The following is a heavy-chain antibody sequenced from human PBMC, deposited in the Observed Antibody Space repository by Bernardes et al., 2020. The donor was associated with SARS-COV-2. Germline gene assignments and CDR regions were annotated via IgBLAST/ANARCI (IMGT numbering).Heavy chain of an antibody. V-gene: IGHV3-48*03. CDR3: ARDPLYYDFWSGYYNYYYGMDV. D-gene: IGHD3-3*01. J-gene: IGHJ6*02. CDR1: GFTFSSYE. CDR2: ISSSGSTI. Sequence: GGSLRLSCAASGFTFSSYEMNWVRQAPGKGLEWVSYISSSGSTIYYADSVKGRFTISRDNAKNSLYLQMNSLRAEDTAVYYCARDPLYYDFWSGYYNYYYGMDVWGQGTTVTVSS.